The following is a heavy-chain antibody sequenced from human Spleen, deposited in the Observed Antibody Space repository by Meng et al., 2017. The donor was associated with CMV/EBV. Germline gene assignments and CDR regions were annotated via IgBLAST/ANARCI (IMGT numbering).Heavy chain of an antibody. CDR3: STATAMVEYYYYYGMDV. CDR2: IYSGGST. V-gene: IGHV3-66*02. Sequence: GGSLRLSCAASGFTVSSNYMSWVRQAPGKGLEWVSVIYSGGSTYYADSVKGRLTISKANSKNTLYLQMNSLRAEDTAVYYCSTATAMVEYYYYYGMDVWGQGTTVTVSS. D-gene: IGHD5-18*01. J-gene: IGHJ6*02. CDR1: GFTVSSNY.